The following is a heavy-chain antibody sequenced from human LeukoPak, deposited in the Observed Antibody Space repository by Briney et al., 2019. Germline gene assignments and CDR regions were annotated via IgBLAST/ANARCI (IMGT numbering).Heavy chain of an antibody. CDR1: GGTFSSYA. CDR2: IIPIFGTA. D-gene: IGHD2-21*02. CDR3: ASYCRGGDCSYDAFDI. V-gene: IGHV1-69*06. Sequence: ASVKVSCKASGGTFSSYAISWVRQAPGQGLEWMGGIIPIFGTANYAQKFQGRVTITADKSTSTAYMELSSLRSEDTAVYYCASYCRGGDCSYDAFDIWGQGTMVTVSS. J-gene: IGHJ3*02.